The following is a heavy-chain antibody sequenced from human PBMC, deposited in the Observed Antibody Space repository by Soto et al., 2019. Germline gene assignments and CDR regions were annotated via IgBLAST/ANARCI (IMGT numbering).Heavy chain of an antibody. CDR2: IYWNDDK. J-gene: IGHJ3*02. V-gene: IGHV2-5*01. CDR3: AHRMSYYDFWSGYHDAFDI. CDR1: GFSLSTSGVG. Sequence: SGPTLVNPTQTLTLTCTFSGFSLSTSGVGVGWIRQPPGKALEWLVLIYWNDDKRYSPSLKSRLTITKDTSKNQVVLTMTNMDPVDTATYYCAHRMSYYDFWSGYHDAFDIWGQGTMVTVSS. D-gene: IGHD3-3*01.